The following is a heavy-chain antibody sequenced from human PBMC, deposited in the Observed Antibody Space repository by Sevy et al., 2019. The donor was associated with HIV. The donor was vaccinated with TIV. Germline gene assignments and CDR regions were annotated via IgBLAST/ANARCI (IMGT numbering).Heavy chain of an antibody. J-gene: IGHJ4*02. D-gene: IGHD2-21*02. CDR3: AKTLQKLPFHPHYFDY. CDR2: ISATGGST. V-gene: IGHV3-23*01. Sequence: GGSLRLSCGVSGFALRSYTMSWVRQAPGKGLEWVASISATGGSTYYADSVKGRFTISRDVSKSTLYLQMNSLTAEDTAMFYCAKTLQKLPFHPHYFDYWGQGTLVTVSS. CDR1: GFALRSYT.